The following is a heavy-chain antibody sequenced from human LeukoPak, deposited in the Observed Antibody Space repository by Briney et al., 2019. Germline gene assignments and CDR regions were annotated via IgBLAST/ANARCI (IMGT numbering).Heavy chain of an antibody. V-gene: IGHV3-74*01. Sequence: SGGSLRLSCAASGFTFSSHLMHWVRQAPGKGLVWVSRISSDGTYTNYADSVRGRFTISRDNAKNTLYLQMNSLRAEDTAVYYCARGYSGSSYYYYGMDVWGQGTTVTVSS. CDR3: ARGYSGSSYYYYGMDV. CDR1: GFTFSSHL. CDR2: ISSDGTYT. J-gene: IGHJ6*02. D-gene: IGHD1-26*01.